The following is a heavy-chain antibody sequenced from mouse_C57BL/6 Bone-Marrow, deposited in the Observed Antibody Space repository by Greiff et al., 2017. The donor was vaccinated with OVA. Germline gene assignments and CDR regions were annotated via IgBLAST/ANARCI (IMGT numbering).Heavy chain of an antibody. D-gene: IGHD2-3*01. CDR3: ARLRDGYYLFDY. CDR2: INPNNGGT. V-gene: IGHV1-18*01. CDR1: GYTFTDYN. Sequence: VQLQQSGPELVKPGASVTIPCKASGYTFTDYNMDWVKQSHGKSLEWIGDINPNNGGTIYNQKFKGKATLTVDKSSSTAYMELRSLTSEDTAVYYCARLRDGYYLFDYWGQGTTLTVSS. J-gene: IGHJ2*01.